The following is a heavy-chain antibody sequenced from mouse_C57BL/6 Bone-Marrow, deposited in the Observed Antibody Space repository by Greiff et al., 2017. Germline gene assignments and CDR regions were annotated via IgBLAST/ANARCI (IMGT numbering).Heavy chain of an antibody. V-gene: IGHV1-81*01. J-gene: IGHJ3*01. D-gene: IGHD1-1*02. CDR3: VWSAWFAY. CDR2: IYPRSGNT. CDR1: GYTFTSYG. Sequence: VQLQQSGAELARPGASVKLSCKASGYTFTSYGISWVKQRTGQGLGWIGEIYPRSGNTYYNEKFKGKATLTADKSSSTAYMELRSLTSEDSAVYFCVWSAWFAYWGQGTLVTVSA.